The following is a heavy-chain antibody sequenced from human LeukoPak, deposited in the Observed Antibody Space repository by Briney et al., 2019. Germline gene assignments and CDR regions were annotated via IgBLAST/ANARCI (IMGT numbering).Heavy chain of an antibody. CDR3: ARHSSGWSGPNFDY. CDR1: GGSISSGSYY. V-gene: IGHV4-61*02. Sequence: SQTLSLTCTVSGGSISSGSYYWSWIRQPAGKGLEWIGRIYTSGGTNYNPSLKSRVTISVDTSKNQFSLKLNSVTAADTAVYYCARHSSGWSGPNFDYWGQGTLVTVSS. CDR2: IYTSGGT. D-gene: IGHD6-19*01. J-gene: IGHJ4*02.